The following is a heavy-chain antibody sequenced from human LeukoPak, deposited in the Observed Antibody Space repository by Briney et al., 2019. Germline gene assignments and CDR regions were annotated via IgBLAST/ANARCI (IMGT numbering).Heavy chain of an antibody. CDR3: ARTGSTVAMLYPFDH. Sequence: SETLSLTCTVSGGSISSYYWSWIRQPPGKGLEWIGYIYYSGSTNYNPSLKSRVTISVDTSKNQFSLKLSSVTAADTAVYYCARTGSTVAMLYPFDHWGQGTLVTVSS. J-gene: IGHJ4*02. D-gene: IGHD4-17*01. V-gene: IGHV4-59*01. CDR2: IYYSGST. CDR1: GGSISSYY.